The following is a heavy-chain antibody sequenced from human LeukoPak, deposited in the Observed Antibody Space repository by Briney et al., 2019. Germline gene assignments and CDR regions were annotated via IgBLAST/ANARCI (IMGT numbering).Heavy chain of an antibody. CDR3: AKELDTMFFDY. V-gene: IGHV3-43*01. CDR1: GFTFDRYT. J-gene: IGHJ4*02. Sequence: GGSLRLSCATSGFTFDRYTIHWVRQAPGKGLEWVSLAGWAGGTTYYSDSVRGRFTISRDSGKNSVYLQMNSLTTDDTAFYFCAKELDTMFFDYWGQGALVTVSS. D-gene: IGHD3-10*02. CDR2: AGWAGGTT.